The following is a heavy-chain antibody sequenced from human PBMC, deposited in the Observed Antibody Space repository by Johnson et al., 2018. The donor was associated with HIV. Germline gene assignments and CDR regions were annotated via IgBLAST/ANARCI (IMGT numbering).Heavy chain of an antibody. J-gene: IGHJ3*02. V-gene: IGHV3-66*01. Sequence: VQLVESGGGVVRPGGSLRLSCAASGFTFDDYGMSWVSQAPGKGLEWVSAIYSGGSTYYADSVKGRFTISRDNSKNTLYLQMNSLRAEDTAVYYCARSLPGRGSYYAFDIWGQGTMVTVSS. CDR3: ARSLPGRGSYYAFDI. CDR2: IYSGGST. D-gene: IGHD1-26*01. CDR1: GFTFDDYG.